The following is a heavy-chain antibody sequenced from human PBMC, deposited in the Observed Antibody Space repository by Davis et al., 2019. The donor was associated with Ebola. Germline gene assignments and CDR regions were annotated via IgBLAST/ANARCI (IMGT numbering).Heavy chain of an antibody. CDR2: IYPGDSDT. CDR1: GYSFTSYW. V-gene: IGHV5-51*01. D-gene: IGHD2-15*01. J-gene: IGHJ6*02. CDR3: ARHKTSCGDYYYGMDV. Sequence: GESLKISCKGSGYSFTSYWIGWVRQMPGKGLEWMGIIYPGDSDTRYSPSFQGQVTISADKSISTAYLQWSSLKASDTAMYYCARHKTSCGDYYYGMDVWGQGTTVTVSS.